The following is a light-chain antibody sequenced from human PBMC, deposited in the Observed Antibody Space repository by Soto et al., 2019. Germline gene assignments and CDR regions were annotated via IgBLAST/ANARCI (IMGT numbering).Light chain of an antibody. V-gene: IGKV3-20*01. Sequence: EIVLTQSPGTLSLSPGERPTLSCRASQSVSSSYLAWYQQKPGQAPXLXXYGASSRATGIPARFSGSGSGTEFNLTISSLQSEDFAVYFCQQYDDWLRLTFGGGTKVDIK. CDR3: QQYDDWLRLT. CDR2: GAS. J-gene: IGKJ4*01. CDR1: QSVSSSY.